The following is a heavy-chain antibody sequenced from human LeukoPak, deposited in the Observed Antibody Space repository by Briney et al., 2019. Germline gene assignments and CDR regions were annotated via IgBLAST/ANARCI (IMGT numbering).Heavy chain of an antibody. CDR2: MNPNSGNT. CDR3: ATAEAWYLGWFDS. V-gene: IGHV1-8*03. Sequence: GASVKVSCTASGYTVTSYDINWVRQATGQGLEWMGWMNPNSGNTGYAQKFQGRVTITRNTSITTAYMEMSSLRSDDTAIYYCATAEAWYLGWFDSWGQGTLVAVSS. CDR1: GYTVTSYD. J-gene: IGHJ5*01. D-gene: IGHD6-13*01.